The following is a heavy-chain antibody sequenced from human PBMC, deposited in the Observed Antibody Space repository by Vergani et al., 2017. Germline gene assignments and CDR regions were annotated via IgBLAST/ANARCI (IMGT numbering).Heavy chain of an antibody. CDR1: GGTFSSYA. CDR3: ARYSSSDYYYYYYMDV. Sequence: QVQLVQSGAEVKKPGSSVKVSCKASGGTFSSYAISWVRQAPGQGLEWMGGISPIFGTANYAQKFQGRVTITADESTSTAYMELSSLRSEDTAVYYCARYSSSDYYYYYYMDVWGKGTTVTVSS. J-gene: IGHJ6*03. D-gene: IGHD6-6*01. CDR2: ISPIFGTA. V-gene: IGHV1-69*01.